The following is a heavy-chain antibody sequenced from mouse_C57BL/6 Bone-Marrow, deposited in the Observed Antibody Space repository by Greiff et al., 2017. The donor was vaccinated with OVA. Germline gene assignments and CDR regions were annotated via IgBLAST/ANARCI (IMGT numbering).Heavy chain of an antibody. CDR1: GFTFSSYA. V-gene: IGHV5-4*01. Sequence: VQLKESGGGLVKPGGSLKLSCAASGFTFSSYAMSWVRQTPEKRLEWVATISDGGSYTYYPDNVKGRSTISRDNAKNNLYLQMSHLKSEDTAMYYCARAPYDYDWYFDVWGTGTTVTVSA. D-gene: IGHD2-4*01. CDR3: ARAPYDYDWYFDV. CDR2: ISDGGSYT. J-gene: IGHJ1*03.